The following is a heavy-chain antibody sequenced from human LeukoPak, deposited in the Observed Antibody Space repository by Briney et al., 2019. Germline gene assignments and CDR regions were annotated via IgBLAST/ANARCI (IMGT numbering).Heavy chain of an antibody. CDR2: INPRSGST. CDR1: GYTFTDYY. J-gene: IGHJ4*02. V-gene: IGHV1-46*01. CDR3: ARGYYHSGS. Sequence: GASVKVSCKASGYTFTDYYMHWVRQAPGQGLGWMGIINPRSGSTTYAQKFQGRVTMTRDTSTNTVYMELSSLRSEDTAVYYCARGYYHSGSWGQGTLVTVSS. D-gene: IGHD3-10*01.